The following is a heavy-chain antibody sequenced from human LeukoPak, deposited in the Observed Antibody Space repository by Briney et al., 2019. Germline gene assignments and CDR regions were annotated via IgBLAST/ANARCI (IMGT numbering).Heavy chain of an antibody. J-gene: IGHJ4*02. V-gene: IGHV3-30*18. CDR1: EFSVGSNY. CDR2: ISYDGSNK. Sequence: PGGSLRLSCAASEFSVGSNYMTWVRQAPGKGLEWVAVISYDGSNKYYADSVKGRFTISRDNSKNTLYLQMNSLRAEDTAVYYCAKGVDTAMADFDYWGQGTLVTVSS. CDR3: AKGVDTAMADFDY. D-gene: IGHD5-18*01.